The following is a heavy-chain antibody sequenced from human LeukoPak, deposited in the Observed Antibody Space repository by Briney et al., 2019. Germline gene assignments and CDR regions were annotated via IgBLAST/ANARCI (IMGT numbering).Heavy chain of an antibody. Sequence: GGSLRPSCAASGFTFSDYAMSWVRQVPGKGLEWVSTLSGSGTTTFYANSVKGRFTISRDSSKNTLYLQMNNLRAADTALYYCTKDYDTVGYYSSDYWGQGTLVTVSS. J-gene: IGHJ4*02. CDR3: TKDYDTVGYYSSDY. D-gene: IGHD3-22*01. CDR1: GFTFSDYA. CDR2: LSGSGTTT. V-gene: IGHV3-23*01.